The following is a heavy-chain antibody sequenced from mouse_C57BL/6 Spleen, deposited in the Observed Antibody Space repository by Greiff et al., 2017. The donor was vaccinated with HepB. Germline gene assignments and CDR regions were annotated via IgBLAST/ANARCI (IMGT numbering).Heavy chain of an antibody. V-gene: IGHV1-52*01. CDR3: ARPPYYCGSSDWYFDD. D-gene: IGHD1-1*01. Sequence: QVQLQQPGAELVRPGSSVKLSCKASGYTFTSYWMHWVKQRPIQGLEWIGNIDPSDSETHYNQKFKDKATLTVDKSSSTAYMQISSLTSEDSAVYYCARPPYYCGSSDWYFDDWGTGTTVTVSS. J-gene: IGHJ1*03. CDR1: GYTFTSYW. CDR2: IDPSDSET.